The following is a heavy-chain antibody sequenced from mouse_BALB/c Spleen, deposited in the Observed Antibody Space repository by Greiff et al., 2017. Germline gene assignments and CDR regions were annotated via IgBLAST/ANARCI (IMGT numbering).Heavy chain of an antibody. CDR3: ARSRSYDWFAY. J-gene: IGHJ3*01. D-gene: IGHD2-12*01. V-gene: IGHV1-7*01. CDR1: GYTFTSYW. Sequence: QVQLQQSGAELAKPGASVKMSCKASGYTFTSYWMHWVKQRPGQGLEWIGYINPSTGYTEYNQKFKDKATLTADKSSSTAYMQLSSLTSEDSAVYYCARSRSYDWFAYWGQGTLVTVSA. CDR2: INPSTGYT.